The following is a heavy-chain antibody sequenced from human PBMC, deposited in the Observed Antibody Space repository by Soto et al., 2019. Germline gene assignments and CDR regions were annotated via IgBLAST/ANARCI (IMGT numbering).Heavy chain of an antibody. Sequence: SVKVSCKASGGTFSSYAISWVRQAPGQGLEWMGGIMPIFGTANYAQKFQGRVTISADESTSTAYMELSSRRSEDTAVYYCARSLYRFLEWLSACNYYGMDVWGQGTTVTVSS. CDR1: GGTFSSYA. CDR2: IMPIFGTA. J-gene: IGHJ6*02. CDR3: ARSLYRFLEWLSACNYYGMDV. D-gene: IGHD3-3*01. V-gene: IGHV1-69*13.